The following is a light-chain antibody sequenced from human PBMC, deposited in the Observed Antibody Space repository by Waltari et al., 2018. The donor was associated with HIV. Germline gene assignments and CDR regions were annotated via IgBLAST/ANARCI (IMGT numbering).Light chain of an antibody. CDR1: SGFNVPSYR. J-gene: IGLJ3*02. CDR3: MVWHSSFWV. V-gene: IGLV5-45*03. CDR2: YKSDSDT. Sequence: QAVLTQPSSLSASPGASASLTCTLPSGFNVPSYRIYWYQTQQGSPPRYLLRYKSDSDTQQGSGVPSRFSGTKDPSANAGILLISGLQSEDEADYYCMVWHSSFWVFGGETKLTVL.